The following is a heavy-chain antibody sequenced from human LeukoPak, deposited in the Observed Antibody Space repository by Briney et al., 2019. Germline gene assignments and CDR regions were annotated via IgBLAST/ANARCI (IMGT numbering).Heavy chain of an antibody. Sequence: GASVKVSCKASGYTFTSYAINWVRQAPGQGLEWMGWINTNTGDPTYAQGFTGRFVFSLDTSVSTAYLQISSLKAEDTAVYYCARGSVGAPIPKDYWGQGTLVTVSS. D-gene: IGHD5-12*01. J-gene: IGHJ4*02. CDR3: ARGSVGAPIPKDY. CDR1: GYTFTSYA. CDR2: INTNTGDP. V-gene: IGHV7-4-1*02.